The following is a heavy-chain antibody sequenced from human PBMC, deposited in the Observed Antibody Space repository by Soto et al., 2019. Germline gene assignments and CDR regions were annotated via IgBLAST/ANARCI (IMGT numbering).Heavy chain of an antibody. V-gene: IGHV4-4*07. J-gene: IGHJ5*02. CDR3: ARGVSAFDP. CDR1: GASMNTYF. Sequence: SETLSLTCVVSGASMNTYFWSWIRQPAGKGLEWIGRIYISGSTNYNPSLKSRVTMSVDTSKSQFSLRLNSMTAADTAVYYCARGVSAFDPWGQGILFTVSS. CDR2: IYISGST.